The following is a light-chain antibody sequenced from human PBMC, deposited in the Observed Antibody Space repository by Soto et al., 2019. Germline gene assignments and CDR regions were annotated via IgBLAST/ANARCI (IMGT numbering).Light chain of an antibody. CDR1: QSVSSSY. Sequence: EIVLTQSPGTLSLSPGERATLSCRASQSVSSSYLAWYQQKPGQAPRLLIYGASSRATGIPHRFSSSGSGTDFTLTTSSIEPKDSAVYYYQQYGSAPPLTFGQGTKVEIK. J-gene: IGKJ1*01. CDR2: GAS. V-gene: IGKV3-20*01. CDR3: QQYGSAPPLT.